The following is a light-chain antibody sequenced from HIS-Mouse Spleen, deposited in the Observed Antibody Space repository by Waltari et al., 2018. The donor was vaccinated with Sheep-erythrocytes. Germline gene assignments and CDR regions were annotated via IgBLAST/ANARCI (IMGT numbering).Light chain of an antibody. CDR2: DAS. Sequence: AIQLTQSPSSLSASVGDRVTITCRASQGISSALDWYQQKPGKAPKLLIYDASSLESGVQSRFSGGGSGTDFTLTISSLQPEDFATYYCQQFNSYPHGYTFGQGTKLEIK. CDR3: QQFNSYPHGYT. J-gene: IGKJ2*01. CDR1: QGISSA. V-gene: IGKV1-13*02.